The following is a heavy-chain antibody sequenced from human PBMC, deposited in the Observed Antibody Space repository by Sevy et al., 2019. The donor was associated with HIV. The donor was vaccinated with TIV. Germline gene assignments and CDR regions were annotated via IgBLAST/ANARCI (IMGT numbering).Heavy chain of an antibody. V-gene: IGHV1-24*01. J-gene: IGHJ4*02. D-gene: IGHD3-22*01. CDR2: FDPEDGET. CDR3: AATKDYYESSGDPFDY. Sequence: ASVKVSCKVSGYTLIQISIHWVRQAPGRGLEWMGSFDPEDGETIYAQKFQGRLTMTEDTSTDKAYMEMSSLKSEDTAVYYCAATKDYYESSGDPFDYWGQGTLVTVSS. CDR1: GYTLIQIS.